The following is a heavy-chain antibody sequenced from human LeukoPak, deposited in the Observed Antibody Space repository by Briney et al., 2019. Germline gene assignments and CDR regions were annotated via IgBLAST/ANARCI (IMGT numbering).Heavy chain of an antibody. CDR2: ISASGINT. CDR1: GFTLSNYA. V-gene: IGHV3-23*01. J-gene: IGHJ3*02. Sequence: GGSLRLSCAASGFTLSNYAVSWVCQAPGKGLEWISGISASGINTYSADSVKGRFTISRDNSKNTLSLQMSSLRAEDTAVYYCARDMFITGWSAFDIWGPGTMVTVSS. CDR3: ARDMFITGWSAFDI. D-gene: IGHD6-19*01.